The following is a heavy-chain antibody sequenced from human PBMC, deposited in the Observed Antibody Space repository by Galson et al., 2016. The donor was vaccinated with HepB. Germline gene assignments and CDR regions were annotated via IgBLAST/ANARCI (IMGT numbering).Heavy chain of an antibody. CDR3: ARGRGVDV. Sequence: SLRLSCAASGFTFSSYSMTWVHQAPGKGLEWVANIKQDGSEKYYVDSVKGRFTISRDNAKNSLYLQMNSLRGEDTAVYYCARGRGVDVWGQGTTVTVSS. V-gene: IGHV3-7*03. CDR2: IKQDGSEK. CDR1: GFTFSSYS. J-gene: IGHJ6*02.